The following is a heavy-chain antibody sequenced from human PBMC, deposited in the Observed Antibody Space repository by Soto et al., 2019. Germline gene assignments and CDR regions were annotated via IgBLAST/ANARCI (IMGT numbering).Heavy chain of an antibody. V-gene: IGHV3-7*01. CDR3: ERGLCRSSSSKGDY. CDR2: IKQDGSEK. D-gene: IGHD6-6*01. J-gene: IGHJ4*02. CDR1: GFTFSSYW. Sequence: GGSLRLSCAASGFTFSSYWMSWVRQAPGKGLEWVANIKQDGSEKYYVDSVKGRFTISRDNAKNSLYLQMNSLRAEDTAVYYCERGLCRSSSSKGDYWGQGTLVTVSS.